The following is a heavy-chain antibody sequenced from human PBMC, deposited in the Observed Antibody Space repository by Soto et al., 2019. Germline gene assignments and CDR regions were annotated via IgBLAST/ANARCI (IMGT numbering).Heavy chain of an antibody. J-gene: IGHJ4*02. CDR1: GGTFSSYA. Sequence: QVQLVQSGAEVKKPGSSVKVSCKASGGTFSSYAISWVRQAPGQGLEWMGGIIPIFGTPTYAQKFQGRVTITEDKSTSTAYMELSSLTSEDPSLFYCARADGYNYWPAWYWGQGTLVTVSS. CDR3: ARADGYNYWPAWY. CDR2: IIPIFGTP. D-gene: IGHD5-12*01. V-gene: IGHV1-69*06.